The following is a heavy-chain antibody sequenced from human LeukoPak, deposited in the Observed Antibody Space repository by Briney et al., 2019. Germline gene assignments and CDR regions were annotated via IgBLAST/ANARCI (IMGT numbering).Heavy chain of an antibody. CDR2: ITDSGRKT. CDR3: ARYDSSGYYGIDY. D-gene: IGHD3-22*01. CDR1: GLTFSNYA. Sequence: GGSLRLSCAASGLTFSNYAMNWVRQASGKGLEWVSGITDSGRKTYYADSVKGRFSISRDNSKNTLYLQMNSLRAEDTAVYYCARYDSSGYYGIDYWGQGTLVTVSS. V-gene: IGHV3-23*01. J-gene: IGHJ4*02.